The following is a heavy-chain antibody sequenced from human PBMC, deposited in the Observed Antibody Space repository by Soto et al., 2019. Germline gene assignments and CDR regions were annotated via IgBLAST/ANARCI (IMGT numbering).Heavy chain of an antibody. D-gene: IGHD3-22*01. V-gene: IGHV1-69*13. CDR1: GGTFRSYS. CDR2: IIPIFDIT. Sequence: SVKVSCKASGGTFRSYSISWVRQAPGQGLEWMGGIIPIFDITNYAQKFQGRVTITADESTSTAYMELCSLGSDDTAVYYCARPDEGGYSSNHHYYYALDVWGQGTTVTVSS. J-gene: IGHJ6*02. CDR3: ARPDEGGYSSNHHYYYALDV.